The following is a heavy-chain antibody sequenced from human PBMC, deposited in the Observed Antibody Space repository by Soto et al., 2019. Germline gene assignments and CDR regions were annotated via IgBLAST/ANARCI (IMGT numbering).Heavy chain of an antibody. V-gene: IGHV1-69*02. CDR1: GGTFSSYT. J-gene: IGHJ4*02. CDR3: ARSYLGYCSSTSCYGSLDY. D-gene: IGHD2-2*01. CDR2: IIPILGIA. Sequence: GASVKVSCKASGGTFSSYTISWVRRAPGQGLEWMGRIIPILGIANYAQKFQGRVTITADKSTSTAYMELSSLRSEDTAVYYCARSYLGYCSSTSCYGSLDYWGQGTLVTVSS.